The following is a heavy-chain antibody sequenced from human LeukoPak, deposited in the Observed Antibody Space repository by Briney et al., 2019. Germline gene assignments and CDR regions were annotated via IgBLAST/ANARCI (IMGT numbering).Heavy chain of an antibody. CDR3: ARAIDHCSSTSCRYYYYYMDV. CDR1: GGSISSYY. J-gene: IGHJ6*03. V-gene: IGHV4-4*07. D-gene: IGHD2-2*01. CDR2: IYTSGST. Sequence: KPSETLSLTCTVSGGSISSYYWSWVRQPAGKGLEWIGRIYTSGSTNYNPSLKSRLTMSIDTSKNPFSLKLSSVTAADTAVYYCARAIDHCSSTSCRYYYYYMDVWGKGTTVTVSS.